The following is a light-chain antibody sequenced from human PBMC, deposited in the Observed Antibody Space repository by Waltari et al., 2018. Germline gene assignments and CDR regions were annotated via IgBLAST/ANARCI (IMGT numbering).Light chain of an antibody. CDR1: SSTIGRNY. V-gene: IGLV1-47*01. CDR3: AAWDDSLSGPV. Sequence: QSVLTQPPSASGTPGQRVTISCAGSSSTIGRNYVYWYQQLPGTAPKLLISRNNQRPSGVPDRFSGSKSGTSVSLAISGLRSEDEADYYCAAWDDSLSGPVFGGGTKLTVL. CDR2: RNN. J-gene: IGLJ2*01.